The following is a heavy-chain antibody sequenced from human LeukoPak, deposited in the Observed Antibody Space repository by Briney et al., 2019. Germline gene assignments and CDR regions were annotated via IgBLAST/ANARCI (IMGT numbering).Heavy chain of an antibody. J-gene: IGHJ4*02. CDR3: ARGRVTFDY. V-gene: IGHV4-34*01. Sequence: SETLSLTCAVYGGSFSTYHWTWIRQAPGKGLEWIGEINQSGGTNYSPSLKSRVTISVDTSKNQFSLNLNSVTAADTAVYYCARGRVTFDYWGRGPLVTVSS. CDR2: INQSGGT. CDR1: GGSFSTYH.